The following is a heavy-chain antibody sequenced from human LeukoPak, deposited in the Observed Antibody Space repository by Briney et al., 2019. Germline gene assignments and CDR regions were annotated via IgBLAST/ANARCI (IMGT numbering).Heavy chain of an antibody. D-gene: IGHD5-18*01. CDR2: VNHSGST. CDR1: GGSFSGYY. Sequence: SETLSLTCAVYGGSFSGYYWSWIRQPPGKGLEWIGEVNHSGSTNYNPSLKSRVTISVDTSKNQFSLKLSSVTAADTAVYYCARNRIQLWYPWYFDYWGQGTLVTVSS. V-gene: IGHV4-34*01. J-gene: IGHJ4*02. CDR3: ARNRIQLWYPWYFDY.